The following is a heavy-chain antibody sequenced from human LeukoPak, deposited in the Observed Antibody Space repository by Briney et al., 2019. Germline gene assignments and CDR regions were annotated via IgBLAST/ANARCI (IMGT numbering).Heavy chain of an antibody. CDR3: ARARNSGSYQEAIDY. Sequence: GGSLRLSCAASGFTFSRYSMNWVRQAPGKGLEWVSSISIGSTYIYYADSVKGRFTISRDNAKNSLYLQMNSLRAEDTAVYYCARARNSGSYQEAIDYWGQGTLVTVSS. V-gene: IGHV3-21*01. CDR1: GFTFSRYS. CDR2: ISIGSTYI. D-gene: IGHD1-26*01. J-gene: IGHJ4*02.